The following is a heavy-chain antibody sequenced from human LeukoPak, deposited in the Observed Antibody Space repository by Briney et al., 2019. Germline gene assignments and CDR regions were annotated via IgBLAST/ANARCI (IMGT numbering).Heavy chain of an antibody. V-gene: IGHV4-4*02. CDR1: GFTFSTSW. J-gene: IGHJ4*02. Sequence: GSLRLSCAASGFTFSTSWMSWLRQAPGKGLEWIGEINHSGSTNYNPSLKSRVTISVDTSKNQFSLKLSSVTAADTAVYYCARGARYSGSYSYWGQGTLVTVSS. CDR2: INHSGST. CDR3: ARGARYSGSYSY. D-gene: IGHD1-26*01.